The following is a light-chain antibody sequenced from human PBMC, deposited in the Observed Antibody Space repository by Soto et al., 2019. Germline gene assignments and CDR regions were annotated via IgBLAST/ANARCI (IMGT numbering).Light chain of an antibody. CDR3: SVWDANLSAWV. Sequence: QSVLTQPPSASGTPGQRVTISCSGSSSNIGKNYVYWYQQLPGTAPKLLIYRNNQRPSGVPDQFSGSKSGTSASLAISGLRSKDEADYYCSVWDANLSAWVFGGGTKLTVL. CDR1: SSNIGKNY. J-gene: IGLJ3*02. V-gene: IGLV1-47*01. CDR2: RNN.